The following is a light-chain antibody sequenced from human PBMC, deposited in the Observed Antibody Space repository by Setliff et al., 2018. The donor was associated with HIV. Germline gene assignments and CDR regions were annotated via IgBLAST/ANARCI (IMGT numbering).Light chain of an antibody. CDR1: STNVGNNY. CDR2: DNN. Sequence: QSVLTQPPSVSAAPGQTVTISCSGSSTNVGNNYVSWYQQHPGTAPPLLIYDNNNRPSGIPDRCSAAKTGTSATLGITGRQTGDDADYYCGTWDSSLSAGVFGGGTQLTVL. V-gene: IGLV1-51*01. CDR3: GTWDSSLSAGV. J-gene: IGLJ2*01.